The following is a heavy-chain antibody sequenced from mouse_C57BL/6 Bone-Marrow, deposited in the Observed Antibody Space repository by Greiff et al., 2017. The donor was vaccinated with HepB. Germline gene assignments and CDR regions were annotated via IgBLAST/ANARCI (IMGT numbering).Heavy chain of an antibody. Sequence: VQLQQSGAELVKPGASVKLSCKASGYTFTSYWMHWVKQRPGQGLEWIGMIHPNSGSTNYNEKFKSKATLTVDKSSSTAYMQLSSLTSEDSAVYYCARRADYYGSSSYFDYWGQGTTLTVSS. J-gene: IGHJ2*01. D-gene: IGHD1-1*01. CDR2: IHPNSGST. CDR3: ARRADYYGSSSYFDY. V-gene: IGHV1-64*01. CDR1: GYTFTSYW.